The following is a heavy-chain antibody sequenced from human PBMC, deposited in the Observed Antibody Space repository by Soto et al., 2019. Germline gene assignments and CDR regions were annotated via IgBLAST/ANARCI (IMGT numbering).Heavy chain of an antibody. Sequence: QMQLVESGGGVVQPGRSLRLSCAASGFTFSSYGMHWVRQAPGKGLEWVAVISYDGSNKYYADSVKGRFTISRDNSKNTLYLQMNSLRAEDTAVYYCAKDKPWFDPWGQGTLVTVSS. CDR1: GFTFSSYG. J-gene: IGHJ5*02. CDR2: ISYDGSNK. V-gene: IGHV3-30*18. CDR3: AKDKPWFDP.